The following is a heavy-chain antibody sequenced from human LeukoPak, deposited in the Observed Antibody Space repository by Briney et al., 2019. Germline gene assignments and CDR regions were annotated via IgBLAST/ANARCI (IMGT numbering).Heavy chain of an antibody. CDR2: IKGKTEGGTT. J-gene: IGHJ4*02. CDR1: GFTFTNAW. V-gene: IGHV3-15*01. D-gene: IGHD3-9*01. CDR3: TTVHYDILTGYWLD. Sequence: GGSLRLSCAASGFTFTNAWMSWVRQAPGKGLEWVGRIKGKTEGGTTDYAAPVKGRFTISRDDSKNTLYLQMNSLKTEDTAVYYCTTVHYDILTGYWLDWGQGTLVTTSS.